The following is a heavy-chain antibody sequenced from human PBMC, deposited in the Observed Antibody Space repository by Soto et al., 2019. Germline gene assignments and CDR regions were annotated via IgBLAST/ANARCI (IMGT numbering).Heavy chain of an antibody. V-gene: IGHV4-61*01. D-gene: IGHD4-17*01. CDR3: ARVRPKLRTIDY. CDR2: IYYSGST. Sequence: PSETLSLTCTVSGGSVSSGSYYWSWIRQPPGKGLEWIGYIYYSGSTNYNPSLKSRVTISVDTSKNQFSLKLSSVTAADTAVYYCARVRPKLRTIDYWGQGTLVTVSS. CDR1: GGSVSSGSYY. J-gene: IGHJ4*02.